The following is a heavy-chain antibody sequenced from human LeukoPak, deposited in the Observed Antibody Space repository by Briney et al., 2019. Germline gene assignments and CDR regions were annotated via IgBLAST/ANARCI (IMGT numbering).Heavy chain of an antibody. D-gene: IGHD3-3*01. CDR3: ARDGLSYYDFWSGLGHYYYMDV. J-gene: IGHJ6*03. CDR1: GGSISSSSYY. Sequence: PSETLSLTCTVSGGSISSSSYYWGWIRQPPGKGLEWIGSIYYSGSTYYNPSLKSRVTISVDTSKNQFSLKLSSVTAADTAVYYCARDGLSYYDFWSGLGHYYYMDVWGKGTTVTVSS. CDR2: IYYSGST. V-gene: IGHV4-39*07.